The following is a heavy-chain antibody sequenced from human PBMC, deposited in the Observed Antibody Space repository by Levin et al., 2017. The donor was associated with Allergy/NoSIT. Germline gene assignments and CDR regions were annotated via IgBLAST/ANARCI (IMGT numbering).Heavy chain of an antibody. J-gene: IGHJ4*02. CDR2: IYPGDSDT. CDR1: GNRFTGFW. CDR3: ASQNYGGNSYFDY. D-gene: IGHD4-23*01. Sequence: GESLKISRKGSGNRFTGFWIGWVRQMPGKGLEWMGIIYPGDSDTRYSPSFQGQVTISADKSISTAYLQWSSLKASDTAMYYCASQNYGGNSYFDYWGQGTLVTVSS. V-gene: IGHV5-51*01.